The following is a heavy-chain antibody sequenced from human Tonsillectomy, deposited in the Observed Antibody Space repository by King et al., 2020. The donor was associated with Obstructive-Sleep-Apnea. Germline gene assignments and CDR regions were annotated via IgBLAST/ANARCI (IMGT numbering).Heavy chain of an antibody. CDR2: INHTGST. V-gene: IGHV4-34*01. Sequence: VQLQQWGAGLLKPSETLSLTCAVFGGSFSDYYWSWIRRPPGKGREGIGEINHTGSTNYNPSLKSRLTITVDTSKNQFSLKLDPVTAADTAVYYCARGSGAAAVNWFDPWGQGTLVTVSS. CDR1: GGSFSDYY. CDR3: ARGSGAAAVNWFDP. D-gene: IGHD6-13*01. J-gene: IGHJ5*02.